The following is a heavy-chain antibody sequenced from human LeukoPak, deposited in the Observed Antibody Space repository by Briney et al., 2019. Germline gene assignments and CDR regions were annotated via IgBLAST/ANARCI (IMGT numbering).Heavy chain of an antibody. CDR3: ARHESGYSGYDYLD. D-gene: IGHD5-12*01. Sequence: SETLSLTCTVSGGSISSGGYYWSWIRQPPGKGLEWIGYIYHSGSTYYNPSLKSRVTISVDRSKNQFSLKLSSVTAADTAVYYCARHESGYSGYDYLDWGQGTLVTVSS. CDR2: IYHSGST. CDR1: GGSISSGGYY. J-gene: IGHJ4*02. V-gene: IGHV4-30-2*01.